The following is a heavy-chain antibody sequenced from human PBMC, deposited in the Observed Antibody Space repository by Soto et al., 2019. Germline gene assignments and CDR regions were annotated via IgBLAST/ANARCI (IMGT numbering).Heavy chain of an antibody. J-gene: IGHJ6*02. D-gene: IGHD3-10*01. CDR2: LNAGTGNT. CDR1: GYTFTSYA. CDR3: ARDLIYYGSGSYGMDV. V-gene: IGHV1-3*01. Sequence: ASVKVSCKASGYTFTSYAMHWVRPAPGQRLEWMGWLNAGTGNTKYSQKFQGRVTITRDTSATTAYMELSSLRSEDTAVYYCARDLIYYGSGSYGMDVWGQGTTVTVSS.